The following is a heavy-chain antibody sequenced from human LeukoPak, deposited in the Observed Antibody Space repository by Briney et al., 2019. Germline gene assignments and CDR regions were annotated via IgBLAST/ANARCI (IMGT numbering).Heavy chain of an antibody. CDR2: INPSGGST. CDR1: GYTFTSYY. D-gene: IGHD1-26*01. J-gene: IGHJ4*02. V-gene: IGHV1-46*01. Sequence: ASVKVSCKASGYTFTSYYLHWVRQAPGQGLEWMGIINPSGGSTTYAQKFQGRVTMTRDMSTSTVNMELSSLRSEDTAVYYCARGRGASGSYSPYYFEYWGQGTLVTVSS. CDR3: ARGRGASGSYSPYYFEY.